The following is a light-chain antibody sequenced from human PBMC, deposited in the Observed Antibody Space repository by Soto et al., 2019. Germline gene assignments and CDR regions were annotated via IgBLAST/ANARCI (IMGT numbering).Light chain of an antibody. CDR2: GSS. CDR1: QTVSGNY. J-gene: IGKJ2*01. V-gene: IGKV3-20*01. CDR3: QQYGSSPPYT. Sequence: EIVLTQSPGILSLSPGERATLSCRASQTVSGNYLAWYQQKPGQSPRLLIYGSSDRATGIPDRFSGSGSGTDFTLTINRVEPEDCAVYYCQQYGSSPPYTFGQGTKLEI.